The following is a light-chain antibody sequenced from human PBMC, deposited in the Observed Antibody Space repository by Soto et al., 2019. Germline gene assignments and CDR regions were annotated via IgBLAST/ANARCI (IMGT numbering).Light chain of an antibody. Sequence: VLTQSPGTLSLSPGETATLSCRASESIINYYSAWYQQRPGQPPRLLIYATSKRAPGIPVRFSGSGSGTDFTLTISRLEPEDFAMYYCQQYGRSPLFGEGTRLEIK. CDR2: ATS. J-gene: IGKJ5*01. CDR3: QQYGRSPL. V-gene: IGKV3-20*01. CDR1: ESIINYY.